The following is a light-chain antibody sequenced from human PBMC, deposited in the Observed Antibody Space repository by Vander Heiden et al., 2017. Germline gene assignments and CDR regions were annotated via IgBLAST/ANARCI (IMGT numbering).Light chain of an antibody. CDR3: QQYASYSWT. Sequence: DTQVTQSPSPLSASVGDRVTITCRASQNIIRWLAWYQQKPGEAPNLLISKASSLESGVPSRFSGSGSGTEFTLTISSLQPDDSATYYCQQYASYSWTFGQGTKVEI. J-gene: IGKJ1*01. CDR1: QNIIRW. V-gene: IGKV1-5*03. CDR2: KAS.